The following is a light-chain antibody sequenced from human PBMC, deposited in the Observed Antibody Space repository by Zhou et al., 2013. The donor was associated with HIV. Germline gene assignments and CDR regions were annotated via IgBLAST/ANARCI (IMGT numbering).Light chain of an antibody. CDR1: SSDVGGYNF. CDR3: GSYAGSSIWI. CDR2: EVS. Sequence: QSALTQPPSASGSPGQSVTISCTGTSSDVGGYNFVSWYQHHPGKAPKLIIYEVSKRPSGVPDRFSGSKSGNTASLTVSGLQAEDESDYYCGSYAGSSIWIFGGGTKLTVL. J-gene: IGLJ2*01. V-gene: IGLV2-8*01.